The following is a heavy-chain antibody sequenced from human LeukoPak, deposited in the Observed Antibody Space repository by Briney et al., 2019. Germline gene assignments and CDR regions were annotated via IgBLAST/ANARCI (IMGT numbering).Heavy chain of an antibody. Sequence: GGSLRLSCGASGFTFSNYAMSWVRQAPGKGLEWVSSISDGGGGTYYADSVKGRFTISRDNAKNSLYLQMNSLRAEDTAVYYCARSSRAWTHRFDNWGQGTLVTVSS. D-gene: IGHD3-16*02. CDR2: ISDGGGGT. CDR1: GFTFSNYA. V-gene: IGHV3-23*01. J-gene: IGHJ4*02. CDR3: ARSSRAWTHRFDN.